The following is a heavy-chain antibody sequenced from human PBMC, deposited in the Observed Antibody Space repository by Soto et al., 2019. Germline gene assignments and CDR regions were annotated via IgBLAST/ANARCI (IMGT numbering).Heavy chain of an antibody. J-gene: IGHJ6*02. CDR2: IYSGGST. V-gene: IGHV3-66*01. CDR1: GFTVSSNY. CDR3: ARVVVGYYYGMDV. D-gene: IGHD2-15*01. Sequence: GGSLRLSCAASGFTVSSNYMSWVRQAPGKGLERVSVIYSGGSTYYADSVKGRFTISRDNSKNTLYLQMNSLRAEDTAVYYCARVVVGYYYGMDVWGQGTTVTVSS.